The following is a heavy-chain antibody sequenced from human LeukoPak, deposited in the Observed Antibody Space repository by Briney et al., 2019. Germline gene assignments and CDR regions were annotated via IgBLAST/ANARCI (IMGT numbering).Heavy chain of an antibody. CDR2: IKQDGSEK. V-gene: IGHV3-7*01. Sequence: GGSLRLSCAASGFTFSSYWMRWVRQAPGKGLEWVANIKQDGSEKYYVDSVKGRFTISRDNAKNSLYLQMNSLRAEDTAVYYCARDLIVGATGRVYWGQGTLVTVSS. D-gene: IGHD1-26*01. CDR1: GFTFSSYW. CDR3: ARDLIVGATGRVY. J-gene: IGHJ4*02.